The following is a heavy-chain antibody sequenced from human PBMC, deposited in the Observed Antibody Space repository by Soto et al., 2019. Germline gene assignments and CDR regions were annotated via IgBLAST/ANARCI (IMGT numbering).Heavy chain of an antibody. D-gene: IGHD2-2*01. Sequence: SETLSLTCTVSGGSISSYYWSWIRQPPGKGLEWIGYIYYSGSTNYNPSLKSRVTISVDTSKNQFSLKLSSVTAADTAVYYCARGGGYCSSTSCFDYWGQGTLVTVSS. CDR1: GGSISSYY. V-gene: IGHV4-59*01. CDR2: IYYSGST. CDR3: ARGGGYCSSTSCFDY. J-gene: IGHJ4*02.